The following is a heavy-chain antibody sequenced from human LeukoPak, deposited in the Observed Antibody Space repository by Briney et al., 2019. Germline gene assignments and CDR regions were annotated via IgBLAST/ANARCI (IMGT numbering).Heavy chain of an antibody. CDR3: ARGPSIAARYDAFDI. Sequence: GGSLRLSCAASGFTFSSYAMSWVRQAPGKGLEWVSYISSSGNTISYADSVKGRFTISRDNAKDSLYLQVISLRAEDTAVYYCARGPSIAARYDAFDIWGQGTMVTVSS. V-gene: IGHV3-48*03. CDR1: GFTFSSYA. CDR2: ISSSGNTI. J-gene: IGHJ3*02. D-gene: IGHD6-6*01.